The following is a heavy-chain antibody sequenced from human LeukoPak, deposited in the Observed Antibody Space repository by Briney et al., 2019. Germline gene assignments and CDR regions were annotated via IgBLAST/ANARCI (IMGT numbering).Heavy chain of an antibody. CDR1: GFTFNSYS. J-gene: IGHJ6*03. CDR2: ISGSNNYI. D-gene: IGHD3-10*01. CDR3: ARVDYGSGSYGYYYYYYMDV. Sequence: PGGSLRLSCAASGFTFNSYSMNWVRQAPGKGLEWVSSISGSNNYIYYADSVKGRFTISRDNAKNSLYLQMNSLRAEDTAVYYCARVDYGSGSYGYYYYYYMDVWGKGTTVTISS. V-gene: IGHV3-21*01.